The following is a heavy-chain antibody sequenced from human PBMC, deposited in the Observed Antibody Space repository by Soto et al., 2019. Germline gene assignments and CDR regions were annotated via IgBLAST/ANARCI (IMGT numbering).Heavy chain of an antibody. CDR2: IYSTGNT. V-gene: IGHV3-66*01. CDR3: XXXXXXXXXXY. Sequence: RQAPGKGLELVSSIYSTGNTFYADSVKGRFTISRDNSKNTLYLQMNSLRVEDTAGYYCXXXXXXXXXXYWGQGTLVTVSS. J-gene: IGHJ4*02.